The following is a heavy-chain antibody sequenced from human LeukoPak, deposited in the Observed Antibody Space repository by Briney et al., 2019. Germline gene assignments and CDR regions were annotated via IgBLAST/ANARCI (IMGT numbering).Heavy chain of an antibody. D-gene: IGHD6-19*01. Sequence: GGSLRLSCAASGFTFSDYYMSWIRQAPGKGLEWVSYISSNGSTIYYADSVKGRFTISRDNAKNSLYLQMNSLRAEDTAVYYCARDPESSGWCYDYWGQGTLVTVSS. CDR3: ARDPESSGWCYDY. V-gene: IGHV3-11*01. CDR2: ISSNGSTI. J-gene: IGHJ4*02. CDR1: GFTFSDYY.